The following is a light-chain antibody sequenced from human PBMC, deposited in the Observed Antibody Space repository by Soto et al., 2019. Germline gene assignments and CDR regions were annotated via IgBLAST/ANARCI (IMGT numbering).Light chain of an antibody. CDR1: SSDVGSYNL. CDR3: CSYAGSSTFV. Sequence: QSPLTQPASVSGAPGQSITISCTGTSSDVGSYNLVSWYQQHPGKAPKLMIYEGSKRPSGVSNRFSGSKSGNTASLTISGLQAEDEADYYCCSYAGSSTFVFGGGTKVTV. J-gene: IGLJ2*01. CDR2: EGS. V-gene: IGLV2-23*03.